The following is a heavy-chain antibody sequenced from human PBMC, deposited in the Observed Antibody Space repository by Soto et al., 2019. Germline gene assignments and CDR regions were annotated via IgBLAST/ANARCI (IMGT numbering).Heavy chain of an antibody. V-gene: IGHV1-18*01. CDR3: ARDWYPRFDP. CDR2: INPSSGET. Sequence: QIQLVQSGGEVRTPGASVKVSCKASGYTFSSYGITWVRQAPGQGLEWLGWINPSSGETNYAQKFQGRVTVTTDTSMTTGYMERRNLTFDDTAVYYCARDWYPRFDPWGQGTLVTVSS. CDR1: GYTFSSYG. J-gene: IGHJ5*02. D-gene: IGHD6-13*01.